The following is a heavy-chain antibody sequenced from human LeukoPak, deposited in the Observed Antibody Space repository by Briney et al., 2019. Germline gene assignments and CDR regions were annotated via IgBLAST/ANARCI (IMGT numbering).Heavy chain of an antibody. CDR1: GFAFSNNA. J-gene: IGHJ4*02. V-gene: IGHV3-23*01. CDR3: ARDRLELLY. CDR2: ISGNGVHL. D-gene: IGHD1-7*01. Sequence: PGGSLRPSCAASGFAFSNNAMTWVRQAPGKGLEWVSAISGNGVHLYYADSVKGRFTISRDNSKNTVYLQMNSLTPEDTAMYYCARDRLELLYWGQGTLVTVSS.